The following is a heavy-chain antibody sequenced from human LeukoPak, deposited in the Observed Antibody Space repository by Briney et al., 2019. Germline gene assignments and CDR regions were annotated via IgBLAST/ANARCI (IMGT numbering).Heavy chain of an antibody. CDR1: GYTLTELS. Sequence: GASVKVSCKVSGYTLTELSMHWVRQAPGKGLEWVSYISSSGSTIYYADSVKGRFTISRDNAKNSLYLQMNSLRAEDTAVYYCAREESSWRGYNWFDPWGQGTLVTVSS. J-gene: IGHJ5*02. V-gene: IGHV3-48*04. CDR2: ISSSGSTI. CDR3: AREESSWRGYNWFDP. D-gene: IGHD2-2*01.